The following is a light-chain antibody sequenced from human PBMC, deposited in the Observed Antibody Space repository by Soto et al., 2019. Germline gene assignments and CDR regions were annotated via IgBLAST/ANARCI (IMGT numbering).Light chain of an antibody. Sequence: QSERAQPGSGAGSRGQSITNTCTGSFSDIAVFNYVSWYQQYPGRAPKLLIYQVTSRASGVSHRFSGSKSGNTASLTISGLQPEDEAEYYCNSYSSTNFYVFGTGTKVTVL. CDR1: FSDIAVFNY. CDR3: NSYSSTNFYV. V-gene: IGLV2-14*01. CDR2: QVT. J-gene: IGLJ1*01.